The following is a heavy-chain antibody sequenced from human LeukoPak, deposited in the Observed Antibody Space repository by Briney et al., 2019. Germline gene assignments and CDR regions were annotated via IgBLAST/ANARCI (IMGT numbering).Heavy chain of an antibody. CDR2: IYYSGST. Sequence: SETLSLTCTVSGGSISSYYWSWIRQPPGKGLEWIGYIYYSGSTNYNPSLKSRVTISVDTSKNQFSLKLSSVTAADTAVYYCARVSYYDGSYFDYWGQGTLVTVSS. D-gene: IGHD3-3*01. V-gene: IGHV4-59*08. CDR1: GGSISSYY. CDR3: ARVSYYDGSYFDY. J-gene: IGHJ4*02.